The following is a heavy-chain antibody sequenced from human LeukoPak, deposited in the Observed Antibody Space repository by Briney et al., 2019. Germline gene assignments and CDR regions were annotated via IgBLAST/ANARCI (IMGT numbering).Heavy chain of an antibody. CDR2: IYYSGST. V-gene: IGHV4-39*07. D-gene: IGHD5-18*01. CDR1: GGSISSSSYY. Sequence: SETLSLTCTVSGGSISSSSYYWGWIRQPPGKGLEWIGSIYYSGSTYYNPSLKSRVTISVDTSKNQFSLKLSSVTAADTAVYYCARDNTAMATNYWGQGTLVTVSS. J-gene: IGHJ4*02. CDR3: ARDNTAMATNY.